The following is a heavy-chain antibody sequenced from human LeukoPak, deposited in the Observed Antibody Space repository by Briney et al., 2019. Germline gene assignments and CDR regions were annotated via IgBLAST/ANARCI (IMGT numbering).Heavy chain of an antibody. CDR3: ARTGFGELPFDY. Sequence: SETLSLTCTVSGGSIAGYYWSWIRQPPGKGLDWIGYIFYSGNSNYNPSLKGRVTISVDTSKNQFSLNLTSVTAADTAVYFCARTGFGELPFDYWGQGTLVTVSS. J-gene: IGHJ4*02. V-gene: IGHV4-59*01. CDR2: IFYSGNS. D-gene: IGHD3-10*01. CDR1: GGSIAGYY.